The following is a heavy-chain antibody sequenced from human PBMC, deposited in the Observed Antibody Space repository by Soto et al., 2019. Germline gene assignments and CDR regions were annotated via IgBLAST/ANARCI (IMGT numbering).Heavy chain of an antibody. Sequence: GGSLRLSCAASGFTFSSYGMHWVRQAPGKGLEWVAVIWYDGSNKYYADSVKGRFTISRDNSKNTLYLQMNSLRAEDTAVYYCARDKIHLGELSLYFFDYWGQGTLVTVSS. V-gene: IGHV3-33*01. J-gene: IGHJ4*02. CDR3: ARDKIHLGELSLYFFDY. CDR1: GFTFSSYG. D-gene: IGHD3-16*02. CDR2: IWYDGSNK.